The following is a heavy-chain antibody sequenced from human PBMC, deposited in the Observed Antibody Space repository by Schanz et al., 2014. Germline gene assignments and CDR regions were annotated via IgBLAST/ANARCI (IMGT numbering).Heavy chain of an antibody. CDR1: GSDIRGFH. J-gene: IGHJ6*03. D-gene: IGHD2-2*01. V-gene: IGHV4-59*13. CDR2: IAYSGST. CDR3: ARVHSTSLERGSHYYMDV. Sequence: QVQLQESGPGQVRPSETLSLTCTVSGSDIRGFHWSWIRQSPVKGLEWIGYIAYSGSTNYNPSLKIRVTISVDTPKNQFSLKVTTVTAADTAIYYCARVHSTSLERGSHYYMDVWGKGTTVTVSS.